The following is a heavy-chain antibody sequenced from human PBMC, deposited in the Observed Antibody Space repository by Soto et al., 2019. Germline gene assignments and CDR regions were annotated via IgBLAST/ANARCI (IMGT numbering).Heavy chain of an antibody. CDR1: GGSITSSYY. CDR3: ARDYYDSSDYTTNWFDP. D-gene: IGHD3-22*01. Sequence: SETLSLTCTVSGGSITSSYYLGWIRQPPGKGLEWIGSIYYSGSTYYNPSLRSRVTISVDTSKNQFSLKLTSVTAADTAVYYCARDYYDSSDYTTNWFDPWGQGTLVTV. CDR2: IYYSGST. V-gene: IGHV4-39*01. J-gene: IGHJ5*02.